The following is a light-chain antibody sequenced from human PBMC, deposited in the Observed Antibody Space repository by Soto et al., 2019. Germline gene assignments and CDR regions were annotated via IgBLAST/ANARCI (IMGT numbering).Light chain of an antibody. V-gene: IGKV3-20*01. J-gene: IGKJ4*01. CDR3: QHYDGSLT. Sequence: EIVLTQSPHTLSLSPGERASLSCRTSQTISSSYFAWYQQKPGQSPRLLVYAASIRAPGIPDRFRGSGSGAYFDLTISRLDPADFADYYCQHYDGSLTFGGGTRVEIK. CDR2: AAS. CDR1: QTISSSY.